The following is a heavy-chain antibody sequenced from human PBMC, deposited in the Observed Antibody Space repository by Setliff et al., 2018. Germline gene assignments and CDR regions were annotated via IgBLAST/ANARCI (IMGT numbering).Heavy chain of an antibody. D-gene: IGHD2-15*01. CDR3: GRGFSRIEGWGNWLDP. Sequence: SETLSLTCTVSGGSVSNSGFFWGWLRQAPGKGLEWIGNIYDRGSSNYNASLKSLLIITRDTSKNQISLNLTSVTAADTAVYYCGRGFSRIEGWGNWLDPWGQGILVTVSS. CDR1: GGSVSNSGFF. V-gene: IGHV4-39*01. J-gene: IGHJ5*02. CDR2: IYDRGSS.